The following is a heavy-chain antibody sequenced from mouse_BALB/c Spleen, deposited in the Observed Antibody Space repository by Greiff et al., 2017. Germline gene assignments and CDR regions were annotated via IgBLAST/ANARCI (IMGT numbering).Heavy chain of an antibody. CDR2: IDPETGGT. CDR3: TRTAGFAY. V-gene: IGHV1-15*01. Sequence: VQLKESGAELVRPGASVTLSCKASGYTFTDYEMHWVKQTPVHGLEWIGAIDPETGGTAYNQKFKGKATLTADKSSSTAYMELRSLTSEDSAVYYCTRTAGFAYWGQGTLVTVSA. D-gene: IGHD1-2*01. CDR1: GYTFTDYE. J-gene: IGHJ3*01.